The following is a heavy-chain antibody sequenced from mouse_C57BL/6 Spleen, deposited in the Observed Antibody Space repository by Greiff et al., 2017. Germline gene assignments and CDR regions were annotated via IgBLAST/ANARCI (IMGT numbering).Heavy chain of an antibody. Sequence: VQLQQPGAELVKPGASVKMSCKASGYTFTSYWITWVKQRPGQGLEWIGDIYPGSGSTNYNEKFKSKATLTVDTSSSTAYMQLSILTSEDSAVYYCASTPLFYDYDPFAYWGQGTLVTVSA. CDR3: ASTPLFYDYDPFAY. V-gene: IGHV1-55*01. CDR1: GYTFTSYW. J-gene: IGHJ3*01. D-gene: IGHD2-4*01. CDR2: IYPGSGST.